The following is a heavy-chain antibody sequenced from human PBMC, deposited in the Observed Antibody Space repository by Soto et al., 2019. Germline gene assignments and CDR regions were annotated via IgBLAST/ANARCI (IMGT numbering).Heavy chain of an antibody. CDR2: IRSKAYGGTT. J-gene: IGHJ5*02. V-gene: IGHV3-49*03. CDR1: GFTFGYYA. CDR3: TRAPPHYYGSGSNNWFDP. Sequence: PGGSLRLSCTASGFTFGYYAMSWFRQAPGKGLEWVGFIRSKAYGGTTEYAASVKGRFTISRDDSKSIAYLQMNSLKTEDTAVYYCTRAPPHYYGSGSNNWFDPWGQGTLVTVSS. D-gene: IGHD3-10*01.